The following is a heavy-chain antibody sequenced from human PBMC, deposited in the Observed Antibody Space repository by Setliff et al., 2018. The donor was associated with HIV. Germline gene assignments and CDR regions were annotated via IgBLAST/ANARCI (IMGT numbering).Heavy chain of an antibody. J-gene: IGHJ4*02. D-gene: IGHD1-26*01. V-gene: IGHV3-23*01. Sequence: ETLSLSCAASGFTFSSYAMSWVRQAPGKGLEWVSVISGSGSITYYADSVKGRFTVSRDNSRDTLYLQMNSLRAEDTAVYYCATGRLRATSPFDNWGQGTLVTVSS. CDR1: GFTFSSYA. CDR3: ATGRLRATSPFDN. CDR2: ISGSGSIT.